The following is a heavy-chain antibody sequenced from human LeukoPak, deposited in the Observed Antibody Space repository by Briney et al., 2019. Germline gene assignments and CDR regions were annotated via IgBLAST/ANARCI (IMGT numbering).Heavy chain of an antibody. CDR3: ARVYFRYCSTTSCQRSHFAP. J-gene: IGHJ5*02. CDR2: INDSGAT. CDR1: GGSFSGYF. D-gene: IGHD2-2*01. V-gene: IGHV4-34*01. Sequence: PSETLSLTCAVSGGSFSGYFWTWIRQPPGKGLEWIGEINDSGATNYNPSLKSRVVISVDTSKRQFSLKVASVTAADTSMYYCARVYFRYCSTTSCQRSHFAPWGQGTQVTVIS.